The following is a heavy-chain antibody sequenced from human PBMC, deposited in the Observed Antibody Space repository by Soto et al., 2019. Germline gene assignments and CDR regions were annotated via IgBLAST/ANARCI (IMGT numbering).Heavy chain of an antibody. D-gene: IGHD3-3*01. J-gene: IGHJ4*02. CDR1: GGSISSSSYY. Sequence: SETLSLTCTVSGGSISSSSYYWGWIRQPPGKGLEWIGSIYYSGSTYYNPSLKSRVTISVDTSKNQFSLKLSSVTAADTAVYYCARHGMKIFGVVISTHFDYWGQGTLVTVSS. CDR2: IYYSGST. CDR3: ARHGMKIFGVVISTHFDY. V-gene: IGHV4-39*01.